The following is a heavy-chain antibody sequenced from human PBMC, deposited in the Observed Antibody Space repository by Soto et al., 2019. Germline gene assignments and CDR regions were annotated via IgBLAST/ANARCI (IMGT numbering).Heavy chain of an antibody. CDR2: IYYSGST. V-gene: IGHV4-31*03. Sequence: SETLSLTCTVSGGSISSGGYYWSWIRQHPGKGLEWIGYIYYSGSTYYNPSLKSRVTISVDTSKNQFSLKLSSVTAADTAVYYCARAEQPSNPCDYWGQGTLVTVSS. J-gene: IGHJ4*02. D-gene: IGHD6-13*01. CDR1: GGSISSGGYY. CDR3: ARAEQPSNPCDY.